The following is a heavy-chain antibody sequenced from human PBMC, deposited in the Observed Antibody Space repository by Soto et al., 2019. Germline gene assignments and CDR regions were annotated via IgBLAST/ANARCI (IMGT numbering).Heavy chain of an antibody. CDR1: RYTFTGYY. V-gene: IGHV1-2*04. CDR3: ARAHCGGDCYSGVDY. Sequence: QVQLVQCGAEVKKPGASVKVSCRASRYTFTGYYMHWVRQAHGQGIEWMGWINPNSGGTNYAQKFQGWVTMTRDTSISTAYMELSRLRSDDTAVYYCARAHCGGDCYSGVDYWGQGTLVTVSS. D-gene: IGHD2-21*02. J-gene: IGHJ4*02. CDR2: INPNSGGT.